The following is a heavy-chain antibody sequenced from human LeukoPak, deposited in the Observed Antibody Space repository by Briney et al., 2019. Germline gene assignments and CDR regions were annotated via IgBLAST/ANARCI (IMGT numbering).Heavy chain of an antibody. CDR1: GFTFSSYG. D-gene: IGHD2/OR15-2a*01. CDR3: ARISARSFAY. V-gene: IGHV3-NL1*01. J-gene: IGHJ4*02. CDR2: MSADGGST. Sequence: PGGSLRLSCAASGFTFSSYGMHWVRQAPGKGLEWVSLMSADGGSTFYADSVKGRFTISRDLSRNTLYLQLNSLRAEDTALYYCARISARSFAYWGQGTLITVSS.